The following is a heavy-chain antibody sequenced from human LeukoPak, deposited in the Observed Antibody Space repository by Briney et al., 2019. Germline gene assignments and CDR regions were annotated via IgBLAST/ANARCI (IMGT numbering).Heavy chain of an antibody. CDR2: IYTSGST. Sequence: PSETLSLTGTVSGGSISSGSYYWSWIRQPAGKGLEWIGRIYTSGSTNYNPSLKSRVTISVDTSKNQFSLKLSSVTAADTAVYYCARDYYDFWSGYYPTPGWFDPWGQGTLVTVSS. V-gene: IGHV4-61*02. CDR3: ARDYYDFWSGYYPTPGWFDP. D-gene: IGHD3-3*01. CDR1: GGSISSGSYY. J-gene: IGHJ5*02.